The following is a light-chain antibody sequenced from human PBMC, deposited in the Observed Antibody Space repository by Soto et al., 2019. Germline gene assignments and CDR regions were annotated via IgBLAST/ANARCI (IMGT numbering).Light chain of an antibody. CDR3: QHYGRSPT. CDR2: GSS. V-gene: IGKV3-20*01. J-gene: IGKJ1*01. Sequence: IVLTQSPGTLSLSPGERVSLSCRASETISSSFLAWYQQRPGQPPRLLIYGSSSRAPDIPDRFSGSGSGTDFNLTISRLEPEDFALYYCQHYGRSPTFGQGTIVEIK. CDR1: ETISSSF.